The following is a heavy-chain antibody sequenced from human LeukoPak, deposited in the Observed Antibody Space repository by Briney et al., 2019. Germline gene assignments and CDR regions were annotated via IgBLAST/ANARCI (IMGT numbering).Heavy chain of an antibody. CDR3: ATTLRVVITRLYYYYGMDI. V-gene: IGHV1-69*13. CDR2: IIAIFGTA. J-gene: IGHJ6*02. CDR1: GGTFSSYA. Sequence: SVKVSCKASGGTFSSYAISWVRQAPGQGLEWMGGIIAIFGTANYAQKFQGRVTITADESTSTAYMELSSLRSEDTAVYYCATTLRVVITRLYYYYGMDIWGQGTTVTVSS. D-gene: IGHD3-22*01.